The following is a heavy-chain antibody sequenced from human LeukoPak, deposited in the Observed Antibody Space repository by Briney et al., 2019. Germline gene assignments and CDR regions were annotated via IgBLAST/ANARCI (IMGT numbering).Heavy chain of an antibody. CDR1: GFTFSSYA. D-gene: IGHD4-11*01. CDR2: ISYDGSNK. Sequence: PVGSLRLSCAASGFTFSSYAMHWVRQAPGKGLEWVAVISYDGSNKYYADSVKGRFTISRDNSKNTLYLQMNSLRAEDTAVYYCAREVQLDYWGQGTLVTVSS. J-gene: IGHJ4*02. CDR3: AREVQLDY. V-gene: IGHV3-30*04.